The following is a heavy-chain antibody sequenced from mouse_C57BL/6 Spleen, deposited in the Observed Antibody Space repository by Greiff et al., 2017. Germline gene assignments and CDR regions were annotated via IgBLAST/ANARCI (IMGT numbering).Heavy chain of an antibody. CDR1: GFTFSSYT. V-gene: IGHV5-9*01. CDR2: ISGGGGNT. CDR3: ARHGTTVVATDYFDY. Sequence: EVQLVESGGGLVKPGGSLKLSCAASGFTFSSYTMSWVRQTPEKGLEWVATISGGGGNTYYPDSVKGRFTISRDNAKNTLYLQMSSLRSEDTALYYCARHGTTVVATDYFDYWGQGTTLTVSS. D-gene: IGHD1-1*01. J-gene: IGHJ2*01.